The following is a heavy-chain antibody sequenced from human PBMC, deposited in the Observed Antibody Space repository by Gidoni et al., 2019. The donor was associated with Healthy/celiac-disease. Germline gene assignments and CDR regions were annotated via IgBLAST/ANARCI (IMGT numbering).Heavy chain of an antibody. CDR2: IYSGGST. V-gene: IGHV3-53*01. CDR1: GFTVSSNY. D-gene: IGHD1-1*01. Sequence: EVQLVESGGGLIQPGGSLRRSCAASGFTVSSNYMSWVRQAPGKGLGWGSVIYSGGSTYYADSVTGRFTISRDNSKTTLYLQMNSLRAEDTAVYYCASGAVRNYYYGMDVWGQGTTVTVSS. J-gene: IGHJ6*02. CDR3: ASGAVRNYYYGMDV.